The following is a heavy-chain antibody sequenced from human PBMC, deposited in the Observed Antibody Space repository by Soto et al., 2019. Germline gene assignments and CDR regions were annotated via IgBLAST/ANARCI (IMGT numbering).Heavy chain of an antibody. CDR2: INPNSGGT. D-gene: IGHD6-13*01. J-gene: IGHJ6*02. CDR1: GYTFTGYY. Sequence: ASVKVSCKASGYTFTGYYMHWVRQAPGQGLEWMGWINPNSGGTNYAQKFQGWVTMTRDTSISTAYMELSRLRSDDTVVYYCARDLAYIAAAGDYYYYGMDVWGQGTTVTSP. V-gene: IGHV1-2*04. CDR3: ARDLAYIAAAGDYYYYGMDV.